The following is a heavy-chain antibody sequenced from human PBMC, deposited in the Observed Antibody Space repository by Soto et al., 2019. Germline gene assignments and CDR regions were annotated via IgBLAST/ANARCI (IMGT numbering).Heavy chain of an antibody. Sequence: SSETLSLTCTVSGGSFSSFYWRWVRQPPGKRLEWFGYIYNTGSTHFNPSLKSRVTISVDTSKNQFSLKLSSVTAADTAVYYCARHRGTISRTDDWGQGTLVTVSS. J-gene: IGHJ4*02. CDR2: IYNTGST. CDR1: GGSFSSFY. D-gene: IGHD3-9*01. V-gene: IGHV4-59*08. CDR3: ARHRGTISRTDD.